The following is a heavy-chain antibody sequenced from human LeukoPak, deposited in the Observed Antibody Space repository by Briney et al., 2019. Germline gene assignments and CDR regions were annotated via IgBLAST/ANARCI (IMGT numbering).Heavy chain of an antibody. V-gene: IGHV4-34*01. J-gene: IGHJ6*03. Sequence: SETLSLTCAVYGGSFSGYYWSWIRQPPGKGLEWIGEINHSGSTNYNPSLKSRVTISVDTSKNQFSLKLSSVTAADTAVYYCARQTGSGWYFHYYYMDVWGKGTTVTISS. CDR1: GGSFSGYY. CDR2: INHSGST. D-gene: IGHD6-19*01. CDR3: ARQTGSGWYFHYYYMDV.